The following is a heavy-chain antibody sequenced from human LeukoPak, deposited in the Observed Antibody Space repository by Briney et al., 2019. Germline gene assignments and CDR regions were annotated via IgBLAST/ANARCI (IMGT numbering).Heavy chain of an antibody. J-gene: IGHJ4*02. D-gene: IGHD1-26*01. Sequence: ASVKVSCKASGGTFSSYAISWVRQAPGQGLEWMGWISAYNSNTNYAQKLQGRVTMTTDTSTSTAYMELRSLRSDDTAVYYCARAQWELPEDYWGQGTLVTVSS. CDR3: ARAQWELPEDY. V-gene: IGHV1-18*01. CDR1: GGTFSSYA. CDR2: ISAYNSNT.